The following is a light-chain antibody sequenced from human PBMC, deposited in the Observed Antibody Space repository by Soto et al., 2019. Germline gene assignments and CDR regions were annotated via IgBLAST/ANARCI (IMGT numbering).Light chain of an antibody. J-gene: IGKJ2*01. CDR2: AAS. V-gene: IGKV1-9*01. Sequence: IQLTQSPSSLSASVGDRVTITCRASQGISSYLAWYQQKPGKAPKLLIYAASTLQSGVPSRFSGSGSGTDFTLTISSLQPEDFATYYCQQINSYPPMYTFGQGTKLEIK. CDR1: QGISSY. CDR3: QQINSYPPMYT.